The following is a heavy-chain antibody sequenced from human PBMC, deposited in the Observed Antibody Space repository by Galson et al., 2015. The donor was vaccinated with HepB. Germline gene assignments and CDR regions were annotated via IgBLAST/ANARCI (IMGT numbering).Heavy chain of an antibody. V-gene: IGHV3-23*01. J-gene: IGHJ4*02. Sequence: SLRLSCAASGFTFSSLGMTWVRQVPGKGLECVSAISVSGGSTDYADSVKGRFTISRDNSKNMVYLQMNDLRAEDTAVYYCAKGTTNIDYWGRGTLVTVSS. CDR1: GFTFSSLG. CDR2: ISVSGGST. D-gene: IGHD1-1*01. CDR3: AKGTTNIDY.